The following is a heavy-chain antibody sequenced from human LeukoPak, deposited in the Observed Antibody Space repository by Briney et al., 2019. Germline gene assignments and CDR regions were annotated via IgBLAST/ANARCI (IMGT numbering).Heavy chain of an antibody. CDR3: ARDFFHGHCAGLSCFLLDY. CDR2: ISANNGDT. Sequence: VASVKVSCXASGYTFTRYGISWVRQAPGQGLEWMGWISANNGDTNSAQKFQGRVTMTTDTSTSTAYMELRSLRSDDTAVYYCARDFFHGHCAGLSCFLLDYWGQGSLVTVSS. J-gene: IGHJ4*02. D-gene: IGHD2-15*01. V-gene: IGHV1-18*01. CDR1: GYTFTRYG.